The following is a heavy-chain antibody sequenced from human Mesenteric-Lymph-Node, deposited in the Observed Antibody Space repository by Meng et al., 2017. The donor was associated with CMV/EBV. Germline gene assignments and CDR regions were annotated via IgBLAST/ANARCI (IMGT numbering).Heavy chain of an antibody. CDR2: ISGSGGST. CDR3: AKDLLGQPDY. Sequence: LSCAASGFNFSSYAMSWVRQAPGKGLEWVSAISGSGGSTYYADSVKGRFTISRDNSKNTLYLQMNSLRAEDTAVYYCAKDLLGQPDYWGQGTLVTVSS. D-gene: IGHD3-16*01. CDR1: GFNFSSYA. J-gene: IGHJ4*02. V-gene: IGHV3-23*01.